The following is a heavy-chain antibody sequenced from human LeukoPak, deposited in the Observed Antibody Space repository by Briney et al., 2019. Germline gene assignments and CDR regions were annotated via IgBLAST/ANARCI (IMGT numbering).Heavy chain of an antibody. Sequence: PGGSLGLSCAASGFTFSSYSMNWVRQAPGKGLEWVSYISSSSSTIYYTDSVKGRFTISRDNAKNSLYLQMNSLRAEDTAVYYCARDLRYGGNSNAFDIWGQGTMVTVSS. J-gene: IGHJ3*02. V-gene: IGHV3-48*01. D-gene: IGHD4-23*01. CDR2: ISSSSSTI. CDR3: ARDLRYGGNSNAFDI. CDR1: GFTFSSYS.